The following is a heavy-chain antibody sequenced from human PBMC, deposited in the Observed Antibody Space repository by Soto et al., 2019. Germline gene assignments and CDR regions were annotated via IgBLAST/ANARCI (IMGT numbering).Heavy chain of an antibody. CDR3: AHTDVLYCGGDCYHPNRFDP. J-gene: IGHJ5*02. Sequence: QITLKESGPTLVKPTQTLTLTCSFSGFSLNTHGVGVGWIRQPPGKALECLALIYWDDNKRYSPSLKNRLAITKDTSKNHVVFTMTNMDPVDTGTYYCAHTDVLYCGGDCYHPNRFDPWGQGTLVTVSS. CDR2: IYWDDNK. V-gene: IGHV2-5*02. CDR1: GFSLNTHGVG. D-gene: IGHD2-21*02.